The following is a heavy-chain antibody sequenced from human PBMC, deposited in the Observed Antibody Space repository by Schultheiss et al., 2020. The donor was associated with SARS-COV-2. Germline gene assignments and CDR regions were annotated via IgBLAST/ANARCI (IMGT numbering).Heavy chain of an antibody. V-gene: IGHV1-3*01. CDR2: INAGNGNT. CDR1: GYTFTSYA. Sequence: ASVKVSCKASGYTFTSYAMHWVRQAPGQRLEWMGWINAGNGNTNYAQKLQGRVTITRDTSASTAYMELSSLRSEDTAVYYCARDMLGGYYYGMDVWGQGTTVTVSS. J-gene: IGHJ6*02. D-gene: IGHD3-10*02. CDR3: ARDMLGGYYYGMDV.